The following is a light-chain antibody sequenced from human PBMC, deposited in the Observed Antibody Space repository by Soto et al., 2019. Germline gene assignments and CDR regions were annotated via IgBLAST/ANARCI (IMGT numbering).Light chain of an antibody. V-gene: IGKV3-11*01. Sequence: EIVLTQSPATLSLSPGERATLSCRASQTVSSDLAWYQQKPGQSPRLLIYDASNRATAIPDRFSGSGSGTDFTLTISRLEPEDFAVYYCQQRSDWPPIFTFGPGTKVDIK. CDR1: QTVSSD. CDR3: QQRSDWPPIFT. CDR2: DAS. J-gene: IGKJ3*01.